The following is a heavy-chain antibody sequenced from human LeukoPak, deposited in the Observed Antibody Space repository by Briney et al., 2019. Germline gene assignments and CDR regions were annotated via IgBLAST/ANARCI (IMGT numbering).Heavy chain of an antibody. CDR2: ISGSGGST. V-gene: IGHV3-23*01. CDR3: AKEPLWFGELFIYFDY. J-gene: IGHJ4*02. D-gene: IGHD3-10*01. CDR1: GFTFSSYA. Sequence: GGSLRLSCAASGFTFSSYAMSWVRQAPGKGLEWVSAISGSGGSTYYADSVKGRFTISRDNSKNTLYLQMNSLRAEDTAVYYRAKEPLWFGELFIYFDYWGQGTLVTVSS.